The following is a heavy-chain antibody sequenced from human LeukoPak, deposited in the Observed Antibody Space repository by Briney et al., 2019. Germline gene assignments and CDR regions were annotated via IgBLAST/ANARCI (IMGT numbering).Heavy chain of an antibody. CDR3: AREGGTVTLGY. Sequence: SETLSLTCTVSGGSISSYYWSWIRQPPGKGLEWIGYIYYSGSTNYNPSLKSRVTISVDTSKNQFSLKLSSVTAADTAVYYCAREGGTVTLGYWGQGTLVTVSS. J-gene: IGHJ4*02. V-gene: IGHV4-59*01. D-gene: IGHD4-11*01. CDR2: IYYSGST. CDR1: GGSISSYY.